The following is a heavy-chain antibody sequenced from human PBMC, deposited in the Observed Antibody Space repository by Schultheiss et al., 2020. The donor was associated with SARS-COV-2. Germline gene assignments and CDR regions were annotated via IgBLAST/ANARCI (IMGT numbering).Heavy chain of an antibody. Sequence: GGSLRLSCAASGFTFGSYEMNWVRQAPGKGLEWVSYISSSGSTIYYADSVKGRVTISRDNAKNSLYLQMNSLRAEDTAVYYCARDSSGYYSGYFDHWGQGTVVTVSS. V-gene: IGHV3-48*03. CDR2: ISSSGSTI. CDR3: ARDSSGYYSGYFDH. CDR1: GFTFGSYE. J-gene: IGHJ4*02. D-gene: IGHD3-22*01.